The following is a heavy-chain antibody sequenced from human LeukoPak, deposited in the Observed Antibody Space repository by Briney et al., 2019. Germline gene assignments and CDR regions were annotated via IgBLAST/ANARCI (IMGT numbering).Heavy chain of an antibody. J-gene: IGHJ4*02. D-gene: IGHD5-12*01. V-gene: IGHV3-43D*03. CDR2: ISWDSGNT. CDR1: GFTFNDYA. CDR3: ARVGPYIVATPFDY. Sequence: HPGGSLRLSCAASGFTFNDYAMHWVRHAPGKGLEWVSLISWDSGNTYYADSVKGRFTISRDSSKNTLYLQMNSLRAEDTAVYYCARVGPYIVATPFDYWGQGTLVTVSS.